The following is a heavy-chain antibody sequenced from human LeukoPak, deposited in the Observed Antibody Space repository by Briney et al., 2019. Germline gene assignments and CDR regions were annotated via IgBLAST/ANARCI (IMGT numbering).Heavy chain of an antibody. V-gene: IGHV4-39*07. J-gene: IGHJ4*02. Sequence: SETLSLTCTVSGGSISSYYWGWIRQPPGKGLEWIGSIYYSGSTYYNPSLKSRVTISVDTSKNQFSLKLSSVTAADTAVYYCASPHQWGVATIPEGFDYWGQGTLVTVSS. D-gene: IGHD5-12*01. CDR2: IYYSGST. CDR3: ASPHQWGVATIPEGFDY. CDR1: GGSISSYY.